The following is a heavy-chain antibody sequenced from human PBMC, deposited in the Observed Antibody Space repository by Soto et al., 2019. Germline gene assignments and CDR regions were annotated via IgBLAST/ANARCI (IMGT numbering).Heavy chain of an antibody. CDR3: ARDIYGSGSYQVDY. J-gene: IGHJ4*02. CDR2: ISYDGSNK. CDR1: GFTFSSYA. Sequence: QVQLVESGGGVVQPGRSLRLSCAASGFTFSSYAMHWVRQAPGKGLEWVAVISYDGSNKYYADSVKGRFTISRDNSKNTLYLQMNGLRAEDTAVYYCARDIYGSGSYQVDYWGQGTLVTVSS. V-gene: IGHV3-30-3*01. D-gene: IGHD3-10*01.